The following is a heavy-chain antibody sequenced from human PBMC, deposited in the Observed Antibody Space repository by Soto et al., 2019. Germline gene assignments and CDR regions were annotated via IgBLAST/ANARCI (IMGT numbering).Heavy chain of an antibody. CDR3: ARHHIAVTAEFFAS. CDR2: VFHIGNT. V-gene: IGHV4-61*01. J-gene: IGHJ4*01. D-gene: IGHD6-19*01. Sequence: LSLTCTVSGGSVNSDNFYWSWIRQPPGKGLEWIGYVFHIGNTNYSPSLKSRVTMSIDTSRNQFSLRLSSVTAADTAVYFCARHHIAVTAEFFASWGRGNMVTVSS. CDR1: GGSVNSDNFY.